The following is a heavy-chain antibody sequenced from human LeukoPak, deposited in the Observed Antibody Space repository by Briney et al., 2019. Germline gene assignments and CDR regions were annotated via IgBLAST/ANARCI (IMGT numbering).Heavy chain of an antibody. D-gene: IGHD4-17*01. CDR3: AEEDYAIAFDI. V-gene: IGHV3-9*01. Sequence: GGSLRLSCAASGFTFDDYAMHWVRQAPGKGLEWVSGISWNSGSIGYADSVKGRFTISRDNAKNSLYLQMNSLRAEDTALYYCAEEDYAIAFDIWGQGTMVTVSS. CDR1: GFTFDDYA. CDR2: ISWNSGSI. J-gene: IGHJ3*02.